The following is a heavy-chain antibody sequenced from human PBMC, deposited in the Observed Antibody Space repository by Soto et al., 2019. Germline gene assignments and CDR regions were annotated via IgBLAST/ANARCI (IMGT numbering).Heavy chain of an antibody. D-gene: IGHD3-3*01. CDR3: TTLKGIDFWSATYGMDV. Sequence: EVQLVESGGGLVKPGGSLRLSCAASGFTFSNACMNWVRQAPGKGLEWVGRIKSKTDGGTTDYAAPVKGRFTISRDDSKNTLYLQMNSLKTEATALYYCTTLKGIDFWSATYGMDVWGQGTTVTVSS. J-gene: IGHJ6*02. V-gene: IGHV3-15*07. CDR1: GFTFSNAC. CDR2: IKSKTDGGTT.